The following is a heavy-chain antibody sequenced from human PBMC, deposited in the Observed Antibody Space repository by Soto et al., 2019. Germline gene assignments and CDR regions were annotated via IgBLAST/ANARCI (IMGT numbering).Heavy chain of an antibody. CDR2: MNSDGSST. Sequence: GGSLRLSCAASGFTFSSYWMHWVRQAPGKGLVWVSRMNSDGSSTSYADSVKGRFTISRDNAKNTLYLQMNSLRAEDTAVYYCATIPLQPPYYYFGMDVWGHGTTVTVSS. CDR1: GFTFSSYW. CDR3: ATIPLQPPYYYFGMDV. V-gene: IGHV3-74*01. J-gene: IGHJ6*02. D-gene: IGHD4-4*01.